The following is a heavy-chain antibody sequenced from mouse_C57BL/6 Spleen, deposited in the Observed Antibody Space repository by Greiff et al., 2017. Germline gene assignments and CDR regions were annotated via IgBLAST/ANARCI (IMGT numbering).Heavy chain of an antibody. CDR3: AREGRGSFDY. J-gene: IGHJ2*01. Sequence: VQLVESGAELARPGASVKLSCKASGYTFTSYGISWVKQRTGQGLEWIGEIYPRSGNTYYNEKFKGKATLTADKSSSTAYMELRSLTSEDSAVYFCAREGRGSFDYWGQGTTLTVSS. V-gene: IGHV1-81*01. CDR2: IYPRSGNT. CDR1: GYTFTSYG.